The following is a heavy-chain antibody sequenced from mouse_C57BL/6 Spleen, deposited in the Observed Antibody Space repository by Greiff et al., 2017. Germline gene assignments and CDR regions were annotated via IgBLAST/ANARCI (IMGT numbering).Heavy chain of an antibody. CDR2: IDPSDSYT. Sequence: QVQLQQSGAELVMPGASVKLSCKASGYTFTSYWMHWVKQRPGQGLEWIGEIDPSDSYTNYNQKFKGKSTLTVDKSSSTAYMQLSSLTSEDSAVYYCSSGYDWFAYWGQGTLVTVAA. V-gene: IGHV1-69*01. J-gene: IGHJ3*01. CDR3: SSGYDWFAY. D-gene: IGHD3-2*02. CDR1: GYTFTSYW.